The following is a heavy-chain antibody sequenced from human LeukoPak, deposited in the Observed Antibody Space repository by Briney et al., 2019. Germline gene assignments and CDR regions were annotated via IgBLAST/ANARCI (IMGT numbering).Heavy chain of an antibody. J-gene: IGHJ4*02. CDR3: ARSGSGYLRYYFDY. D-gene: IGHD5-12*01. V-gene: IGHV4-39*07. Sequence: SETLSLTCTVSGGSISSSTYYWGWIRQPPGKGLEWVGSIYSSGSTYYNPSLKSRVTISVDTSKNQFSLKLSSVTAADTAVYYCARSGSGYLRYYFDYWGQGTLVTVSS. CDR2: IYSSGST. CDR1: GGSISSSTYY.